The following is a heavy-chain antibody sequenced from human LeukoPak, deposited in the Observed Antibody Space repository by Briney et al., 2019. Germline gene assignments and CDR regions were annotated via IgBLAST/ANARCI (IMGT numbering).Heavy chain of an antibody. V-gene: IGHV3-43*01. CDR3: AKESSSGSYYYYYGMDV. CDR2: ISWDGGST. D-gene: IGHD1-26*01. J-gene: IGHJ6*02. CDR1: GFTFDDYT. Sequence: GGSLRLSCAASGFTFDDYTMHWVRQAPGKGLEWVSLISWDGGSTYYADSMKGRFTISRDNSKNSLYLQMNSLRTEDTALYYCAKESSSGSYYYYYGMDVWGQGTTVTVSS.